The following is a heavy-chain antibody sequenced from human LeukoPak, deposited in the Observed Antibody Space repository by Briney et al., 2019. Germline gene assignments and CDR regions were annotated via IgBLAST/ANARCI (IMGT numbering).Heavy chain of an antibody. CDR2: IRSKANSYAT. Sequence: GGSLRLSCAASGFTFSGSAMHWVRQASGKGLEWVGRIRSKANSYATAYAASVKGRFTISRDDSKNTAYLQMNSLKTEDTAVYYCTRRTEMATIEDFDYWGQGTLVIVSS. CDR1: GFTFSGSA. V-gene: IGHV3-73*01. CDR3: TRRTEMATIEDFDY. D-gene: IGHD5-24*01. J-gene: IGHJ4*02.